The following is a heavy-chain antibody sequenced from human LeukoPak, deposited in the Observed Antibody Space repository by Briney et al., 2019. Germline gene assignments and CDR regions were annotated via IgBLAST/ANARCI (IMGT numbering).Heavy chain of an antibody. J-gene: IGHJ4*02. D-gene: IGHD7-27*01. V-gene: IGHV1-2*02. CDR3: ARVRALTGDPFDY. Sequence: ASVKVSCKASGYTFTGYYMHWVRQAPGQGLEWMGWINPNSGGTNYAQKFQGRVTMTRDTSISTAYMELSRLRSDDTAVYYCARVRALTGDPFDYWGQGTLVTVSS. CDR1: GYTFTGYY. CDR2: INPNSGGT.